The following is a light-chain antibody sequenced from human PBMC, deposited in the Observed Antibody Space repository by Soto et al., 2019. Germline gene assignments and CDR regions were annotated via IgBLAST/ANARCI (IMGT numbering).Light chain of an antibody. CDR1: QSLGGN. CDR2: RAS. Sequence: EIVMTQSPATLAVSPGDTATLSCRASQSLGGNLAWYQQKPGQAPRLLIFRASTRATGVPARFSASGSGTEFTLNISGLQSDDFAVYYCQQYSNWPPWTFGRGTKVEIK. V-gene: IGKV3-15*01. J-gene: IGKJ1*01. CDR3: QQYSNWPPWT.